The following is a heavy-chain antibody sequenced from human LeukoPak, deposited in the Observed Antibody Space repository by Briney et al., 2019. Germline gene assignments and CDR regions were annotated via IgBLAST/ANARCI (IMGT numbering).Heavy chain of an antibody. CDR1: GGTFSSYA. V-gene: IGHV1-18*01. CDR3: ARDLTSKWLVHRYYYYGMDV. Sequence: GSVKVSCKASGGTFSSYAISWVRQAPGQGLEWMGWISAYNGNTNYAQKLQGRVTMTTDTSTSTAYMELRSLRSDDTAVYYCARDLTSKWLVHRYYYYGMDVWGQGTTVTVSS. D-gene: IGHD6-19*01. J-gene: IGHJ6*02. CDR2: ISAYNGNT.